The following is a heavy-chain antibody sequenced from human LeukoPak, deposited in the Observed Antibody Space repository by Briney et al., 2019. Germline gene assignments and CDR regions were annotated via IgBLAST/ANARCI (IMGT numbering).Heavy chain of an antibody. CDR1: GYTFTSYG. V-gene: IGHV1-18*01. CDR3: ARAVGGSHSKGGFDY. D-gene: IGHD1-26*01. CDR2: ISAYNGNT. Sequence: ASVKVSCKASGYTFTSYGISWVRQAPGQGLEWMGWISAYNGNTKYVQKLQGRVTMTTDTSTSTAYMELRSLRSDDTAVYYCARAVGGSHSKGGFDYWGQGTLVTVSS. J-gene: IGHJ4*02.